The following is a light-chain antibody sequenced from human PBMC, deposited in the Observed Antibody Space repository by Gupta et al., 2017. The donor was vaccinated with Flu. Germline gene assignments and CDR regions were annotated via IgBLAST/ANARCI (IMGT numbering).Light chain of an antibody. Sequence: QSLLTQPPSVSGSPGQRITISCTGSSSNIGAGCDGHWYQQLPRTAPKLLIYDDTNRPSGVPDRVSGSKSGTSASLTITGLQGEDEADYYCQSYDRSLSGSVFGGGTKLTVL. CDR1: SSNIGAGCD. CDR3: QSYDRSLSGSV. V-gene: IGLV1-40*01. J-gene: IGLJ3*02. CDR2: DDT.